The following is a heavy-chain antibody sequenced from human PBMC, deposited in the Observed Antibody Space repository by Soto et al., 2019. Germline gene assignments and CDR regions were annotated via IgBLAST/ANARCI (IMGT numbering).Heavy chain of an antibody. CDR3: AHMRDDYGHFFDY. CDR2: IYWDDDK. V-gene: IGHV2-5*02. J-gene: IGHJ4*02. D-gene: IGHD4-17*01. Sequence: QITLKESGPTLVQPTQTLTLTCTVSGFSLSTRGVGVAWIRQPPGKALKWLALIYWDDDKRYSPSLEGRRTITKDTYKNQVVLRMTNMDPVDTATYFCAHMRDDYGHFFDYWGQGTLVTVSS. CDR1: GFSLSTRGVG.